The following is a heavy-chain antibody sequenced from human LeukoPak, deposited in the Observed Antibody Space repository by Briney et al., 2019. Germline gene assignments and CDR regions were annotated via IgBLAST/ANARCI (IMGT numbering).Heavy chain of an antibody. CDR3: ARVRISYYDILTGYDIDAFDI. CDR1: GGSISSYY. Sequence: SETLSLTCTVSGGSISSYYWSWIQQPPGKGLEWIGYIYYSGSTNYNPSLKSRVTISVDTSKNQFSLKLSSVTAADTAVYYCARVRISYYDILTGYDIDAFDIWGQGTMVTVSS. J-gene: IGHJ3*02. D-gene: IGHD3-9*01. V-gene: IGHV4-59*01. CDR2: IYYSGST.